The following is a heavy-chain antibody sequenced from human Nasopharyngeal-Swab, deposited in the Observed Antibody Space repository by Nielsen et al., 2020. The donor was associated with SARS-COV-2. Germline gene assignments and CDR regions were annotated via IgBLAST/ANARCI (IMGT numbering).Heavy chain of an antibody. CDR3: ARDGAVAVTTSGTTTDY. D-gene: IGHD4-11*01. Sequence: SVKVSCKASGYTFTSYGISWVRQAPGQGLEWMGRIIPILGIANYAQKFQGRVTITADKSTSTAYMELSSLRSEDTAVYYCARDGAVAVTTSGTTTDYWGQGTLVTVSS. J-gene: IGHJ4*02. CDR2: IIPILGIA. V-gene: IGHV1-69*04. CDR1: GYTFTSYG.